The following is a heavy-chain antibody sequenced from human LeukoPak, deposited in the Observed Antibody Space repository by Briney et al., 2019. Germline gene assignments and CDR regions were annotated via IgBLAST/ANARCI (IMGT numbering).Heavy chain of an antibody. CDR1: GYSFTSYW. Sequence: GESLKISCKGSGYSFTSYWIGWVRQMPGKGLEWMGIIYPGDSDTRYNPSFQGRVTMSADKSINTAYLQWSTLKASDTAMYYCARHDGAYYGSGSSPFDYWGQGTLVTVFS. J-gene: IGHJ4*02. D-gene: IGHD3-10*01. CDR3: ARHDGAYYGSGSSPFDY. V-gene: IGHV5-51*01. CDR2: IYPGDSDT.